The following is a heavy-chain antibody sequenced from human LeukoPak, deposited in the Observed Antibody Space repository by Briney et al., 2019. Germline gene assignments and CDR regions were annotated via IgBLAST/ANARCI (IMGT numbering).Heavy chain of an antibody. V-gene: IGHV3-64D*06. CDR2: INSNGGNT. D-gene: IGHD3-22*01. Sequence: GGSLRLSCSASGFIFNKYAMYWVRQAPGKGLEYVSAINSNGGNTYYADSVKGRFTISRDNSKNTLYLQMSSLRAEDTAVFYCVKRGNDYYDSIGNFDFDFWGEGNLVTVSS. J-gene: IGHJ4*02. CDR3: VKRGNDYYDSIGNFDFDF. CDR1: GFIFNKYA.